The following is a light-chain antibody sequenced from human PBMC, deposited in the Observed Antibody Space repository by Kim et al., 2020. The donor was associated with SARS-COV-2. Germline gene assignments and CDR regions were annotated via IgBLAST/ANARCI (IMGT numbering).Light chain of an antibody. Sequence: APGETARITCGGNNIGSKNVHWYQQKPGQAPMLVISYDKDRPSGIPERFSGSNSGNMATLTISRVEAGDEADYSCQVWDSSNDHPVFGGGTQLTVL. V-gene: IGLV3-21*04. CDR2: YDK. CDR3: QVWDSSNDHPV. CDR1: NIGSKN. J-gene: IGLJ3*02.